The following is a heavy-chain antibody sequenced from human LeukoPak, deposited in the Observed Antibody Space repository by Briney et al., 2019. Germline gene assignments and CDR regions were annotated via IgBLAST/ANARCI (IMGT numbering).Heavy chain of an antibody. J-gene: IGHJ4*02. V-gene: IGHV1-3*01. CDR3: ARDRRDEYSSSSVDY. Sequence: RASVKVSCKASGYTFTSYAMHWVRQAPGQRLEWMGWINAGNGNTKYSQKFQGRVTITRDTSASTAYMELSSLRSEDTAVYYCARDRRDEYSSSSVDYWGQGTLVTVSS. D-gene: IGHD6-6*01. CDR2: INAGNGNT. CDR1: GYTFTSYA.